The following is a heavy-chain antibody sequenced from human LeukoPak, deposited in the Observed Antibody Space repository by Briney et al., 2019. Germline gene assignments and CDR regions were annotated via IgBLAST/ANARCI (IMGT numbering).Heavy chain of an antibody. CDR3: ARDPPDQKVDYYMDV. Sequence: GGSLRLSCAASGFTFSSYSMNWVRQAPGKGLEWVSYISSSSSTIYYADSVKGRFTISRDNAKNSLYLQMNSLRAEGTAVYYCARDPPDQKVDYYMDVWGKGTTVTVSS. CDR1: GFTFSSYS. V-gene: IGHV3-48*04. J-gene: IGHJ6*03. CDR2: ISSSSSTI. D-gene: IGHD1-14*01.